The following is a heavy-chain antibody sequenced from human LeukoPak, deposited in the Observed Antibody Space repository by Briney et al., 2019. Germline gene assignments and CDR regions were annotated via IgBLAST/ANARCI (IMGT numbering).Heavy chain of an antibody. Sequence: PGGSLRLSCAASGFTFSSYSMNWVRQAPGKGLEWVSSISSSSSYIYYADSVKGRFTIPRDNAKNSLYLQMNSLRAEDTAVYYCARDLYSSSSADYWGQGTLVTVSS. CDR1: GFTFSSYS. CDR3: ARDLYSSSSADY. D-gene: IGHD6-13*01. J-gene: IGHJ4*02. V-gene: IGHV3-21*01. CDR2: ISSSSSYI.